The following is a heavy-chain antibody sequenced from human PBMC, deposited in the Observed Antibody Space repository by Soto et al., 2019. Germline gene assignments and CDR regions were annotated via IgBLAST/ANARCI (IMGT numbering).Heavy chain of an antibody. J-gene: IGHJ4*02. Sequence: PGGSLRLSCAASGFTFSSYAMSWVRQAPGKGLEWVSGISASGGSTYYADSVKGRFTISRDNSKNTLYLQMNSLRAEDTAVYYCAKDGSVAGLFDYWGQGTLVTVSS. V-gene: IGHV3-23*01. D-gene: IGHD6-19*01. CDR1: GFTFSSYA. CDR2: ISASGGST. CDR3: AKDGSVAGLFDY.